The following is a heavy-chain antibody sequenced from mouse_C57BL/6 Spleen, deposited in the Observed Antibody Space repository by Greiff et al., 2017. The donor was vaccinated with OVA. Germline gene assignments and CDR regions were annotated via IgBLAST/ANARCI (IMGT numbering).Heavy chain of an antibody. Sequence: EVKLVESGGDLVKPGGSLKLSCAASGFTFSSYGMSWVRQTPDKRLEWVATISSGGSYTYYPDSVKGRFTISRDNAKNTLYLQMSSLKSEDTAMYYCASHTVVVDYWGQGTTLTVSS. CDR3: ASHTVVVDY. D-gene: IGHD1-1*01. V-gene: IGHV5-6*01. J-gene: IGHJ2*01. CDR1: GFTFSSYG. CDR2: ISSGGSYT.